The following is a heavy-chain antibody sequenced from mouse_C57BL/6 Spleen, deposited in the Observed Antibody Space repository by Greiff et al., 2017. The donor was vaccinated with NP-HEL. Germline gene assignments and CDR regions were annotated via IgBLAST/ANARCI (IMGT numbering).Heavy chain of an antibody. CDR3: ARGEDYDYDRGAIAY. V-gene: IGHV1-39*01. J-gene: IGHJ4*01. CDR1: GYSFTDYN. CDR2: INPNYGTT. Sequence: VQLQQSGPELVKPGASVKISCKASGYSFTDYNMNWVKQSHGKSLEWIGVINPNYGTTSSNQKFKGKATLTVDQSSSTAYMQLNSLTSEDSAVYDGARGEDYDYDRGAIAYWGQGTSVTVSS. D-gene: IGHD2-4*01.